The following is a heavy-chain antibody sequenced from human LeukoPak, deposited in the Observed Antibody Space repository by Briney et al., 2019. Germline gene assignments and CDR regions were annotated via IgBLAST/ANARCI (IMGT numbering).Heavy chain of an antibody. CDR2: IVPIIGIT. D-gene: IGHD3-9*01. V-gene: IGHV1-69*04. CDR1: GDXXXXYG. J-gene: IGHJ4*02. CDR3: TRDFDLI. Sequence: AASVKVSCKASGDXXXXYGVSWVRQAPXQGLEWMGRIVPIIGITNYAQKFQGRVTMTAGKATSTAYMELSSLRYDDTAVYYCTRDFDLIWGQGTLVTVSS.